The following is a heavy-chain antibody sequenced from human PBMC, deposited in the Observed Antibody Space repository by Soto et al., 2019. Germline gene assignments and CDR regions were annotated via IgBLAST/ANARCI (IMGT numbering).Heavy chain of an antibody. V-gene: IGHV3-33*01. CDR1: GFTFSSYG. J-gene: IGHJ4*02. CDR2: IWYDGSNK. D-gene: IGHD6-19*01. Sequence: GGSLRLSCAASGFTFSSYGMHWVRQAPGKGLEWVAVIWYDGSNKYYADSVKGRFTISRDNSKNTLYLQMNSLRAEDTAVYYCARAAHTIAVAGTIGYWGKGTLVTVSS. CDR3: ARAAHTIAVAGTIGY.